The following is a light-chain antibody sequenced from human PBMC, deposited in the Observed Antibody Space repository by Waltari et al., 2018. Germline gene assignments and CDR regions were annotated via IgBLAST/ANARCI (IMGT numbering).Light chain of an antibody. Sequence: EIVMTQSPATLSASPGDRATLSCRASQNIHSYLAWYQQKPGQAPRLLISAASTRATGIPARFSGSGSATEFTLTISSLQSEDFAIYYCQQYNEWPLTFGGGTKVEIK. CDR1: QNIHSY. V-gene: IGKV3-15*01. J-gene: IGKJ4*01. CDR2: AAS. CDR3: QQYNEWPLT.